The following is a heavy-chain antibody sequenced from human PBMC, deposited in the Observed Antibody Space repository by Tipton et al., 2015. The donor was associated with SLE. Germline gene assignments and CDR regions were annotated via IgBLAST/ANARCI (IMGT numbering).Heavy chain of an antibody. V-gene: IGHV4-59*01. CDR1: GGSFSSYY. J-gene: IGHJ4*02. D-gene: IGHD1-26*01. Sequence: GLVKPSETLSLTCAVYGGSFSSYYWSWIRQPPGRGLEWIGYIYDSGGSNYSPSLKSRVTMSIDTSKNQFSLKLNSVTAADTAVYYCARDPGGSYLDDWGQGTLVTVS. CDR3: ARDPGGSYLDD. CDR2: IYDSGGS.